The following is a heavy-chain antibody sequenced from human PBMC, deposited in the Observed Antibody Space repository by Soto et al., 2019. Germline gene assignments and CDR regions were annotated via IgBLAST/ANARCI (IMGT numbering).Heavy chain of an antibody. D-gene: IGHD3-10*01. V-gene: IGHV3-23*01. CDR1: GFTFSSYA. J-gene: IGHJ1*01. Sequence: EVQLLESGGGLVQPGGSLRLSCAASGFTFSSYAMSWVRQAPGKGLEWVSAISGSGGSTYYADSVKGRFTISRDNSKDTLYLQMNSLRAEDTAVYYCAQDLPDPGCADGSGSYAHWGQGTLVTVSS. CDR2: ISGSGGST. CDR3: AQDLPDPGCADGSGSYAH.